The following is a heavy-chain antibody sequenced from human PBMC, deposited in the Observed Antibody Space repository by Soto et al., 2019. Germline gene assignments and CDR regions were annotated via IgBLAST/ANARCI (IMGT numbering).Heavy chain of an antibody. Sequence: PSETLSLTCTVSGGSISSGGYYWSWIRQHPGKGLEWIGYIYYSGSTYYNPSLKSRVTISVDTSKNQLSLKLSSVTAADTAVYYCARVPGVYRPLPDYWGQGTLVTVSS. J-gene: IGHJ4*02. V-gene: IGHV4-31*03. CDR2: IYYSGST. CDR1: GGSISSGGYY. CDR3: ARVPGVYRPLPDY. D-gene: IGHD2-8*01.